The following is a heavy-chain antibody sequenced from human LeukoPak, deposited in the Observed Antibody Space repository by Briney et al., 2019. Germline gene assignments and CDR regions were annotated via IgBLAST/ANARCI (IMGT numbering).Heavy chain of an antibody. D-gene: IGHD1-26*01. CDR1: GGSISSGSYY. CDR3: ARSAENSGSYVPNWFDP. J-gene: IGHJ5*02. Sequence: SETLSLTCTVSGGSISSGSYYWSWIQQPAGKGLEWIGRIYTSGSTNYNPSLKSRVTISVDTSKNQFSLKLSSVTAADTAVYYCARSAENSGSYVPNWFDPWGQGTLVTVSS. CDR2: IYTSGST. V-gene: IGHV4-61*02.